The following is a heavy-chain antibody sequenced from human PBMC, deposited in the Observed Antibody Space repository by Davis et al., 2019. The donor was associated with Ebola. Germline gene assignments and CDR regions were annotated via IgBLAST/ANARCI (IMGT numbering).Heavy chain of an antibody. CDR3: ARRDDYVSFDI. J-gene: IGHJ3*02. D-gene: IGHD5-24*01. V-gene: IGHV1-3*01. Sequence: KFQGRVTITRDTSASTAYMELSSLRSEDTAVYYCARRDDYVSFDIWGQGTMVTVSS.